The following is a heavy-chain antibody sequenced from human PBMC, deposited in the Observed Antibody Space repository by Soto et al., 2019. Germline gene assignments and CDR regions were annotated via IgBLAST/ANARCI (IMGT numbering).Heavy chain of an antibody. CDR3: ERDTNWGKEVRGVISYFDY. CDR2: IWYDGSNK. J-gene: IGHJ4*02. Sequence: GSLRRSCSASGCTFSSYGMHWVRQAPGKGLEWVAVIWYDGSNKYYADSVKVRFTISRDNSKNTLYLQMNSLRAEDTAVYYCERDTNWGKEVRGVISYFDYWGQGTLVTVYS. CDR1: GCTFSSYG. V-gene: IGHV3-33*01. D-gene: IGHD3-10*01.